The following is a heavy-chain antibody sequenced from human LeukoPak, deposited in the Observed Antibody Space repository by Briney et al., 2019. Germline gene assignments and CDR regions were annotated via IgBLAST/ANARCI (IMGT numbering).Heavy chain of an antibody. J-gene: IGHJ4*02. CDR1: GGSISSGGYY. Sequence: SQTLSLTCTVSGGSISSGGYYWSWIRQHPGKGLEWIGYIYYSGSTYYNPSLKSRVTISVDTSKNQFSLKLSSVTAADTAVYYCARESPALAVAVAGKAGYFDYWGQGTLVTVSS. CDR3: ARESPALAVAVAGKAGYFDY. V-gene: IGHV4-31*03. CDR2: IYYSGST. D-gene: IGHD6-19*01.